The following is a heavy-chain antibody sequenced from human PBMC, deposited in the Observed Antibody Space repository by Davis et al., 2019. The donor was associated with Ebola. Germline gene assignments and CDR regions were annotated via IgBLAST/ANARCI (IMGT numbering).Heavy chain of an antibody. Sequence: MPGGSLRLSCTVSGGSISPYYWSWIRQPPGKGLEWMGSIYSSGITYDNPSLKSRVTVSLDKSKNQFSLKLTSVTAADTAVYYCVRHPVGLTDAFDVWGQGRLVAVSS. J-gene: IGHJ3*01. V-gene: IGHV4-59*04. D-gene: IGHD1-26*01. CDR1: GGSISPYY. CDR3: VRHPVGLTDAFDV. CDR2: IYSSGIT.